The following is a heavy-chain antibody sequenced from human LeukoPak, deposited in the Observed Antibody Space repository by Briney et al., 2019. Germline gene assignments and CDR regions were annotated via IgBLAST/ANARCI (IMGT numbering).Heavy chain of an antibody. CDR2: MNPNSGNT. J-gene: IGHJ5*02. CDR1: GYTFTSYY. Sequence: ASVKVSCKASGYTFTSYYMHWVRQAPGQGLEWMGWMNPNSGNTGYAQKFQGSVTMTRDTSINTAYMELSSLRSEDTAVYYCARVGISSDNWFDPWGQGTLVTVSS. V-gene: IGHV1-8*02. CDR3: ARVGISSDNWFDP. D-gene: IGHD3-22*01.